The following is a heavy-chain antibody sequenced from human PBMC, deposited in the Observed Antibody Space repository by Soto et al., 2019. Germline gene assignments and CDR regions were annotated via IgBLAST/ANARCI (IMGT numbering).Heavy chain of an antibody. CDR3: ARHARCSGGSCYRGRPYYFDY. CDR1: GRSISSSSYY. D-gene: IGHD2-15*01. J-gene: IGHJ4*02. V-gene: IGHV4-39*01. Sequence: PSETLSLTRTFSGRSISSSSYYWGWIRQPPGKGLGWIGSIYYSGSTYYNPSLKTRVTISVDMSKNQFSLKLSSVTAADTAVYYCARHARCSGGSCYRGRPYYFDYWGQGTLVTVSS. CDR2: IYYSGST.